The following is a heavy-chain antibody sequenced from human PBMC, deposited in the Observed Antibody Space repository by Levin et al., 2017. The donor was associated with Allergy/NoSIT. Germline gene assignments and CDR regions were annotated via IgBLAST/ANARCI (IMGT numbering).Heavy chain of an antibody. J-gene: IGHJ4*02. CDR2: IIPIFGTA. CDR1: GGTFSSYA. Sequence: KISCKASGGTFSSYAISWVRQAPGQGLEWMGGIIPIFGTANYAQKFQGRVTITADKSTSTAYMELSSLRSEDTAVYYCRLTYSNYASSNFDYWGQGTLVTVSS. D-gene: IGHD4-11*01. CDR3: RLTYSNYASSNFDY. V-gene: IGHV1-69*06.